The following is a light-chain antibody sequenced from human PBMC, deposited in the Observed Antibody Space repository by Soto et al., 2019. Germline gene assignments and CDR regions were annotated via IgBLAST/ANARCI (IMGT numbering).Light chain of an antibody. CDR2: ATS. Sequence: DIQMTQSPPSLSASVGDRVTITCRASKGINNYLAWFQQQPGTSPKPLIYATSTLHSGVPSRFTGRGSGTKFTPTITSLQPEDFVTYYCQQDKSYPWTFGQGTKVEVK. J-gene: IGKJ1*01. V-gene: IGKV1-16*01. CDR3: QQDKSYPWT. CDR1: KGINNY.